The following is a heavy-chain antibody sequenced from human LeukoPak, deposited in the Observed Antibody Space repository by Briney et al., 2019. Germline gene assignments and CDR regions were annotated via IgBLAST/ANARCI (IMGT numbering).Heavy chain of an antibody. CDR2: IKQDGSEK. CDR1: GFTFSSYW. D-gene: IGHD1-26*01. CDR3: ARDSAKSGSHRGLWGY. V-gene: IGHV3-7*01. Sequence: PGGSLRLSCAASGFTFSSYWMSWLRQAPGKGLEWVANIKQDGSEKYYVDSVKGRFTISRDNAKNSLYLQMNSLRAEDTAVYYCARDSAKSGSHRGLWGYWGQGTLVTVSS. J-gene: IGHJ4*02.